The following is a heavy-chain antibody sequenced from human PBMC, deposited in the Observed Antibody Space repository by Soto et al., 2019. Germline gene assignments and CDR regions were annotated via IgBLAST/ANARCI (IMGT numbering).Heavy chain of an antibody. CDR3: AKDWRYSSSSFFDY. J-gene: IGHJ4*02. Sequence: GSLRLSCADSVFSSNNYVMTWVRQAPGKGLEWVSTISGSGDSTYYADSVKGRFTISRDFSKSTLYLQMNSLRAEDTAVYYCAKDWRYSSSSFFDYWGQGTLVTVSS. D-gene: IGHD6-6*01. V-gene: IGHV3-23*01. CDR1: VFSSNNYV. CDR2: ISGSGDST.